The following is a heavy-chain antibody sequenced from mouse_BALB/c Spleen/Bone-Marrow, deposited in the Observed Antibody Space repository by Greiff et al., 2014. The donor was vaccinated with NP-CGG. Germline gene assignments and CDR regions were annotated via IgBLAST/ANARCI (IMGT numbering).Heavy chain of an antibody. V-gene: IGHV5-6*01. CDR1: GFTFSRYG. J-gene: IGHJ4*01. CDR3: ARQYGNLGVMDY. Sequence: EVQLVESGGDLVKPGGSLKLSCAASGFTFSRYGMSWVRQTPDKRLEWVANISSGGSYTYYPDSVKGRFTISRDNAKNTLYLHMSSLKSEDTAMYYCARQYGNLGVMDYWGQGTSVTVSS. D-gene: IGHD2-1*01. CDR2: ISSGGSYT.